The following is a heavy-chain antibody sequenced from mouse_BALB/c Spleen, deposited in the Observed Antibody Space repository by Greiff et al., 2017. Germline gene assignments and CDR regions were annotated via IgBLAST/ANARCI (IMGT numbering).Heavy chain of an antibody. Sequence: VQLKESGPGLVKPSQSLSLTCTVTGYSITSDYAWNWIRQFPGNKLEWMGYISYSGSTSYNPSLKSRISITRDTSKNQFFLQLNSVTTEDTATYYCARGPFYYGSKAMDYWGQGTSVTVAS. CDR1: GYSITSDYA. CDR3: ARGPFYYGSKAMDY. V-gene: IGHV3-2*02. CDR2: ISYSGST. D-gene: IGHD1-1*01. J-gene: IGHJ4*01.